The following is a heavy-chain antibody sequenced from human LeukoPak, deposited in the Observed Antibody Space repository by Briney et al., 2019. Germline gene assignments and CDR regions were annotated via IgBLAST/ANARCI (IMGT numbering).Heavy chain of an antibody. CDR1: GYTFTSYG. V-gene: IGHV1-18*01. J-gene: IGHJ4*02. D-gene: IGHD3-10*01. CDR3: ARGKGRITMVRGVIITNDY. Sequence: ASVKVSCKASGYTFTSYGISWVRQAPGQGLEWMGWISAYNGNTNYAQKLQGRVTMTTDTSTSTAYTELRSLRSDDTAVYYCARGKGRITMVRGVIITNDYWGQGTLVTVSS. CDR2: ISAYNGNT.